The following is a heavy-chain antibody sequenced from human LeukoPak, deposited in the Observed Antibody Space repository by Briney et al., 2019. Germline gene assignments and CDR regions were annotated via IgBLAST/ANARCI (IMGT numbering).Heavy chain of an antibody. J-gene: IGHJ4*02. CDR1: GFRFSDYY. V-gene: IGHV3-11*01. CDR3: ASLYDSTGFCFDY. CDR2: ISGSGDAI. D-gene: IGHD3-22*01. Sequence: GGSLRLSCVVSGFRFSDYYMSWIRQTPGKGLEFISYISGSGDAIYCTDSVKGRFTISRDNAKNSLYLQLDSLSAEDTAVYYCASLYDSTGFCFDYWGQGALVTVSS.